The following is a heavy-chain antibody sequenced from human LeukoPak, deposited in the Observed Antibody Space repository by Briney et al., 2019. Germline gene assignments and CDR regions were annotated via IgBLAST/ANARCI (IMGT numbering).Heavy chain of an antibody. Sequence: GESLRISCKGSGSSFTSYWISWGRPMPGKGVGWMGRIDPSGSYTNYSPSFQGHVTISADKSISTAYLQWSSLKASDTAMYYCARHSGGSGSYYNLPFDYWGQGTLVTVSS. CDR2: IDPSGSYT. CDR3: ARHSGGSGSYYNLPFDY. CDR1: GSSFTSYW. J-gene: IGHJ4*02. D-gene: IGHD3-10*01. V-gene: IGHV5-10-1*01.